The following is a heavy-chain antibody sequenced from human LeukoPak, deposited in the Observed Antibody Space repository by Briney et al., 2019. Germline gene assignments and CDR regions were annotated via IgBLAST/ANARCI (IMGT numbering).Heavy chain of an antibody. V-gene: IGHV3-74*01. J-gene: IGHJ4*02. D-gene: IGHD6-19*01. CDR3: AKVTAVASTGALDY. CDR2: INSDGSST. CDR1: GFTFSSYW. Sequence: GGSLRLSCAASGFTFSSYWMHWVRQAPGKGLVWVSRINSDGSSTTYADSVKGRFTTSRDNAKNTLYLQMNSLRADDTAVYYCAKVTAVASTGALDYWGQGTLVTVSS.